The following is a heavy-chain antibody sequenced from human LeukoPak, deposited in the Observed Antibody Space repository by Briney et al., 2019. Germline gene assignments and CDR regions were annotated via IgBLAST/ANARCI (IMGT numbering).Heavy chain of an antibody. D-gene: IGHD3-9*01. CDR3: AKGVIKDSLTGYPPHFDY. V-gene: IGHV3-9*01. CDR2: ISWNSGSI. CDR1: GFTFDDYA. J-gene: IGHJ4*02. Sequence: GRSLRLSCAASGFTFDDYAMHWVRQAPGKGLEWVSGISWNSGSIGYADSVKGRFTISRDNSKNTLYLQMNSLRAEDTAVYYCAKGVIKDSLTGYPPHFDYWGQGTLVTVSS.